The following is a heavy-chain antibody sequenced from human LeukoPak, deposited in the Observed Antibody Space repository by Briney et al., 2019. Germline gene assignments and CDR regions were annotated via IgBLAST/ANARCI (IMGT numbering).Heavy chain of an antibody. Sequence: PGGSLRLSCAASGFNFIDYSVNWVRQAPGKGLEWISYIGISSGNTKYADSVKGRFTISRDNSKNTLYLQMNSLRAEDTAVYYCAKSREPGYSSSWYYFDYWGQGTLVTVSS. CDR2: IGISSGNT. CDR3: AKSREPGYSSSWYYFDY. J-gene: IGHJ4*02. V-gene: IGHV3-48*01. CDR1: GFNFIDYS. D-gene: IGHD6-13*01.